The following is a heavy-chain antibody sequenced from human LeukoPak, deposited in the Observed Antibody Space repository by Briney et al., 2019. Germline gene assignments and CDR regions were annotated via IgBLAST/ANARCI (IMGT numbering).Heavy chain of an antibody. CDR2: ISSSGRTI. D-gene: IGHD5-24*01. CDR1: GFTFSSYE. J-gene: IGHJ4*02. Sequence: PGGSLRLSCAASGFTFSSYEMNWVRQAPGKGLEWVSYISSSGRTIYYADSVKGRFTISRDNAKNSLYLQMNSLRAEDTAVYYCARDNGYNCVDYWGQGTLVTVSS. CDR3: ARDNGYNCVDY. V-gene: IGHV3-48*03.